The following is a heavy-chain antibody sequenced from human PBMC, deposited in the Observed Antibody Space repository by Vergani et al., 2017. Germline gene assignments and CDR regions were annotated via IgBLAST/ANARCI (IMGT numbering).Heavy chain of an antibody. J-gene: IGHJ4*02. Sequence: EVQLLESGGGLVQPGGSLRLSCAASVFTFSSYAMSWVRQAPGKGLEWVSAISGSGGSTYYADSVKGRFTISRDNSKNTLYLQMNSLRAEDTAVYYCAKDLYSSGWYAAYFDYWGQGTLVTVSS. CDR1: VFTFSSYA. CDR2: ISGSGGST. V-gene: IGHV3-23*01. D-gene: IGHD6-19*01. CDR3: AKDLYSSGWYAAYFDY.